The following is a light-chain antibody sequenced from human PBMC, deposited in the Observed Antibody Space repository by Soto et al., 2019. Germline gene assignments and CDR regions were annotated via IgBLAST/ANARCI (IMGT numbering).Light chain of an antibody. J-gene: IGKJ1*01. CDR3: LQDYIFPWT. V-gene: IGKV1-6*01. CDR1: QGIRND. CDR2: AAS. Sequence: AIQISLSPSSLSASVEERVTITCRASQGIRNDLGWYQQKPGKAPKLLIYAASSLQSGVPSRFSGSGSGTDFTLTISSLQPEDFATYYCLQDYIFPWTFGQGGKVDIK.